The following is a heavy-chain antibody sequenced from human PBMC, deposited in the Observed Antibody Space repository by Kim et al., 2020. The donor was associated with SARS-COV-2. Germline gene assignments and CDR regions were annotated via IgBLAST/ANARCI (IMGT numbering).Heavy chain of an antibody. Sequence: ASVKVSCKASGYTFTGYYMHWVRQAPGQGLEWMGRINPNSGGTNYAQKFQGRVTMTRDTSISTAYMELSRLRSDDTAVYYCARGGNIVVVPAAYTPQYYYGMDVWGQGTTVTVSS. CDR3: ARGGNIVVVPAAYTPQYYYGMDV. V-gene: IGHV1-2*06. J-gene: IGHJ6*02. CDR1: GYTFTGYY. D-gene: IGHD2-2*01. CDR2: INPNSGGT.